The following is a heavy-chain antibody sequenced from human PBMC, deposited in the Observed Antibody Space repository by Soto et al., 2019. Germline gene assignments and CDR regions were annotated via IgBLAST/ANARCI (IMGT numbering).Heavy chain of an antibody. J-gene: IGHJ5*02. CDR3: ARDLTGYYPGNWFDP. V-gene: IGHV1-69*13. D-gene: IGHD3-9*01. CDR2: IVPIFGTA. CDR1: GLTYNISA. Sequence: GASVEVSCKDSGLTYNISAMQWVRHASKQGLEWIGGIVPIFGTANYAQKFQGRVTITADESTSTAYMELSSLRSEDTAVYYCARDLTGYYPGNWFDPWGQGTLVTVSS.